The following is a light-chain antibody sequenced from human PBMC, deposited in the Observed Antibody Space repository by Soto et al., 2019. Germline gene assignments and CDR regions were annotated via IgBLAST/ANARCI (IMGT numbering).Light chain of an antibody. CDR1: QAISST. V-gene: IGKV1-13*02. Sequence: AIPLTQSPSSLSASVGDRVTISCRVSQAISSTLAWYQQKPGKAPKLLIYDVSSLESGVPSRFSGSGSGTDFTLTISSLQPEDFATYYCQQFSSYSLNFGGGTKVEIK. J-gene: IGKJ4*01. CDR2: DVS. CDR3: QQFSSYSLN.